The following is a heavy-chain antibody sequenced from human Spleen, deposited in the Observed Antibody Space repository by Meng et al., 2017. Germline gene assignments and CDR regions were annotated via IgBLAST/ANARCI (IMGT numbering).Heavy chain of an antibody. D-gene: IGHD4-11*01. CDR1: GGSFSDYY. CDR3: ARGPTTMAHDFDY. CDR2: INHSGST. Sequence: QLQLTQWGAGLLKPSETLSLTCVVSGGSFSDYYWSWIRQHPGKGLEWIGEINHSGSTNYNPSLESRATISVDTSQNNLSLKLSSVTAADSAVYYCARGPTTMAHDFDYWGQGTLVTVSS. V-gene: IGHV4-34*01. J-gene: IGHJ4*02.